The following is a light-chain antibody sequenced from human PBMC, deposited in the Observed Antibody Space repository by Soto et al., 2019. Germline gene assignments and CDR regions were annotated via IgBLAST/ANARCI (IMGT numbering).Light chain of an antibody. Sequence: QSVLTQPPSVSAAPGQKVTISCSGSSSNIGNNYVSWYQQLPGTAPKLLIYDNNKRPSGIPDRFSGSKSGTSATLGITGLQTGDEADYYCGTWDSSLSAGGDVVFGGGTTLTVL. CDR2: DNN. V-gene: IGLV1-51*01. CDR1: SSNIGNNY. CDR3: GTWDSSLSAGGDVV. J-gene: IGLJ2*01.